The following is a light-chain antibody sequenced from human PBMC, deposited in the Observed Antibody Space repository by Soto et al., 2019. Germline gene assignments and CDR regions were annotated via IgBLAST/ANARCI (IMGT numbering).Light chain of an antibody. J-gene: IGLJ1*01. CDR3: QGWHSDDHHYV. V-gene: IGLV3-21*02. CDR1: KIGFKS. CDR2: DDT. Sequence: SYELTQPPSVSVAPGQTATITGEGKKIGFKSVNWYQQEPGQAPVLVVYDDTARPSGVPARFSASSSGNTATLTISRVEAGDEADYYCQGWHSDDHHYVFGTGTKVTVL.